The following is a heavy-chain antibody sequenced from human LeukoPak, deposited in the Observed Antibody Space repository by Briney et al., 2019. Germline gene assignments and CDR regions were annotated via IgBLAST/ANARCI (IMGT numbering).Heavy chain of an antibody. V-gene: IGHV3-48*04. CDR2: ISSSSSTI. Sequence: GGSLRLSCAASGFTFSNYNMNWVRQAPGKGLEWVSYISSSSSTIYYADSVKGRFTISRDNAKKSLYLQMNSLRAEDTAVYYCAKMGATCYWGQGTLVTVSS. J-gene: IGHJ4*02. CDR1: GFTFSNYN. D-gene: IGHD1-26*01. CDR3: AKMGATCY.